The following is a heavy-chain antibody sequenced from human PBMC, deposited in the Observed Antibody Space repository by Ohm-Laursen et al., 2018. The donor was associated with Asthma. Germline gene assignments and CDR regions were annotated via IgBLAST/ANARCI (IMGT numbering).Heavy chain of an antibody. V-gene: IGHV7-4-1*02. CDR3: ARGRTFDP. Sequence: ASMKISCNASGYTFTTYPLHWVRQAPGRGLEYMGWINTNTGNPTYAQGFTGRFLFSLDTSVTTAYLQISSLKAEDTAFYYCARGRTFDPWGQGTLVTVSS. J-gene: IGHJ5*02. CDR1: GYTFTTYP. CDR2: INTNTGNP.